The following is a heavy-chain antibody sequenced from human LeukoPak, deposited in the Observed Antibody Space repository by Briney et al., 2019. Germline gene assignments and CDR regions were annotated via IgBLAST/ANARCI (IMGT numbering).Heavy chain of an antibody. D-gene: IGHD2/OR15-2a*01. J-gene: IGHJ6*02. Sequence: ASVKVSCKASGYTFTSYAMHWVRQAPGQRLEWMGWINAGNGNTKYSQKFQGRVTITRDTSASTAYMELSSLRSEDTAVYYCARPEKYGPHYYYDMDVWGQGTTVTVSS. CDR2: INAGNGNT. CDR3: ARPEKYGPHYYYDMDV. V-gene: IGHV1-3*01. CDR1: GYTFTSYA.